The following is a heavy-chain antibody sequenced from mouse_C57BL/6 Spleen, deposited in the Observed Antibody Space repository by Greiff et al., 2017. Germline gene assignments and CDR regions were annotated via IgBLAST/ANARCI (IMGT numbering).Heavy chain of an antibody. CDR2: IDPEDGDT. CDR3: TTKGPAPPHFDD. Sequence: EVQVVESGAELVRPGASVKLSCTASGFNIKDYYMHWVKQRPEQGLEWIGRIDPEDGDTEYAPKFQGKATMTADTSSNTAYRQHSSLTYEDTAVYYCTTKGPAPPHFDDWGQGTTLTVSS. CDR1: GFNIKDYY. J-gene: IGHJ2*01. V-gene: IGHV14-1*01.